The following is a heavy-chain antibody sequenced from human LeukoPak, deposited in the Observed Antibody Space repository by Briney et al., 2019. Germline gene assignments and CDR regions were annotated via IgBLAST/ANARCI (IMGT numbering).Heavy chain of an antibody. J-gene: IGHJ6*03. V-gene: IGHV1-2*02. CDR2: INPNSGGT. D-gene: IGHD6-6*01. CDR1: GYTFTAYY. Sequence: GASVKVSCKASGYTFTAYYMYWVRQAPGQGLEWMGWINPNSGGTNYAQKFQGRVTMTRDTSMSTAYMELSRLRSDDTAVYYCARTTRQLVRTDFYYYMDVWGKGTTVTVSS. CDR3: ARTTRQLVRTDFYYYMDV.